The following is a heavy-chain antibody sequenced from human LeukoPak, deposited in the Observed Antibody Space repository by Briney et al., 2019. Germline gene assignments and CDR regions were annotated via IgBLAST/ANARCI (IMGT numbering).Heavy chain of an antibody. J-gene: IGHJ4*02. CDR1: GFTFSSYA. D-gene: IGHD2-2*02. CDR2: ISGSGGST. Sequence: TGGSLRLSCAASGFTFSSYAMSWVRQAPGKGLEWVSAISGSGGSTYYADSVKGRFTISRDNSKNALYLQMNSLRAEDTAVYYCAKDITEYCSSTSCYTVDYYWGQGTLVTVSS. V-gene: IGHV3-23*01. CDR3: AKDITEYCSSTSCYTVDYY.